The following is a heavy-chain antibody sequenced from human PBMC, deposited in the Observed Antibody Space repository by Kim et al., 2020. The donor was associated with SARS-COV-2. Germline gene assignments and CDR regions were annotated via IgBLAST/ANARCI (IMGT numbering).Heavy chain of an antibody. D-gene: IGHD3-10*01. J-gene: IGHJ6*01. V-gene: IGHV3-30*18. CDR1: GFTFSTYG. CDR2: ISYDGSSK. Sequence: GXSLRRSCAASGFTFSTYGMHGVRQAPGXGXEWVAVISYDGSSKNYGESVKGRFTSSRDNPENTLYLQMNSXRPEDTAVYXWAKAVVWGVNYDYYGRDG. CDR3: AKAVVWGVNYDYYGRDG.